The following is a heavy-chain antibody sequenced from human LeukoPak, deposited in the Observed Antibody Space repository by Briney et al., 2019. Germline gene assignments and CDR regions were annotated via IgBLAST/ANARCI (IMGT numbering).Heavy chain of an antibody. CDR3: AVGRGYSGLDY. J-gene: IGHJ4*02. CDR1: GGSISSYY. Sequence: ASETLSLTCTVSGGSISSYYWSWVRQPPGKGLEWIGYIYYSGSTNYNPSLKRRVTVSVDTFKNQFSLKLSSVTAADTAVYYCAVGRGYSGLDYWGQGTLVTVSS. V-gene: IGHV4-59*01. CDR2: IYYSGST. D-gene: IGHD5-12*01.